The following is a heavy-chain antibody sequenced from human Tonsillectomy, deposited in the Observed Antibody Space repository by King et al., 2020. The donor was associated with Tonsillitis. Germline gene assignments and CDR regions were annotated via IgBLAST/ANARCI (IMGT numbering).Heavy chain of an antibody. Sequence: QLVQSGPEVKKPATSGKVSCKASGFTFTYSAVQWVRQARGQRLEWMGWIVLGSGDTDYAQRFQDRVTFTRDMSTSTAYMEMSSLRSDDTAVYYCAMYYYDAGARYASYDGALDIWGQGTMVTVSS. CDR3: AMYYYDAGARYASYDGALDI. CDR1: GFTFTYSA. V-gene: IGHV1-58*01. CDR2: IVLGSGDT. J-gene: IGHJ3*02. D-gene: IGHD3-22*01.